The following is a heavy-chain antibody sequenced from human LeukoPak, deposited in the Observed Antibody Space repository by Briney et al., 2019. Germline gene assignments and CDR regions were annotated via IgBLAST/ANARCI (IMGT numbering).Heavy chain of an antibody. CDR2: INPSRGST. J-gene: IGHJ4*02. D-gene: IGHD6-19*01. V-gene: IGHV1-46*01. Sequence: ASVNVSCKASGYSFTSHYIHWVRQAPGQGLEWMGIINPSRGSTSYAQKFQGRVTVTRDTSTSTVYMDLSSLGSEDTAVYYCARGYSSGFGNWGQGTLVTVSS. CDR3: ARGYSSGFGN. CDR1: GYSFTSHY.